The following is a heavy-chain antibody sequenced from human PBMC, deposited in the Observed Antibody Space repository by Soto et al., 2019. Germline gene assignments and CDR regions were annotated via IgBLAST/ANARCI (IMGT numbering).Heavy chain of an antibody. CDR2: IIPIFGTA. CDR3: ARCSWDSSSWVRPGGWYTYYFDY. Sequence: QVQLVQPGAEVKKPGSSVKVSCKASGGTFSSYAISWVRQAPGQGLEWMGGIIPIFGTANYAQKFQGRVTITADKSTSTAYRELSSLRSEDTAVYYCARCSWDSSSWVRPGGWYTYYFDYWGQGTLVTVSS. D-gene: IGHD6-13*01. V-gene: IGHV1-69*06. CDR1: GGTFSSYA. J-gene: IGHJ4*02.